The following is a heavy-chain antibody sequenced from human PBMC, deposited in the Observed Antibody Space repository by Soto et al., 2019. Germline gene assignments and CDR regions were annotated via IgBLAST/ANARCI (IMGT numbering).Heavy chain of an antibody. CDR3: ARQRPTDGRWEFANYYGMDV. J-gene: IGHJ6*02. CDR2: IYYSEST. V-gene: IGHV4-39*01. D-gene: IGHD1-26*01. Sequence: LSLTCTVSGGSISSSSYYWGWIRQPPGKGLEWIGSIYYSESTKYNPSLKSRVTISVDTSKNQFSLKLSSVTAADTAVYYCARQRPTDGRWEFANYYGMDVWGQGTPVTVSS. CDR1: GGSISSSSYY.